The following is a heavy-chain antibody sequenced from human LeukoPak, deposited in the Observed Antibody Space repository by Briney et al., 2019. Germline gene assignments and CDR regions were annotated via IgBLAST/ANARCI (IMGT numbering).Heavy chain of an antibody. J-gene: IGHJ3*02. V-gene: IGHV3-30-3*01. D-gene: IGHD6-13*01. CDR1: GFTFSSYA. CDR2: ISYDGSNK. Sequence: GGSLRLSCAASGFTFSSYAMHWVRQAPGKGLEWVAVISYDGSNKYYADSVKGRFTISRDNSKNTLYLQMNSLRAEDTAVHYCARSMVAAASPSGYAFDIWGQGTMVTVSS. CDR3: ARSMVAAASPSGYAFDI.